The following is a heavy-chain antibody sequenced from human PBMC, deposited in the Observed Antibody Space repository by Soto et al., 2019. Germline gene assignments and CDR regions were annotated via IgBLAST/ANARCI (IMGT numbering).Heavy chain of an antibody. Sequence: EVPLLESGGGLVQPGGSLRLSCAASGFNFSSYAMNWVRQAPGKGLEWVSVISGSGGSTYYAESVKGRFTISRDNSKNTLYLQMNSLRGEDTAVYYCASRSSGWYLDYWGQGTLVTVSS. D-gene: IGHD6-19*01. J-gene: IGHJ4*02. CDR3: ASRSSGWYLDY. CDR1: GFNFSSYA. V-gene: IGHV3-23*01. CDR2: ISGSGGST.